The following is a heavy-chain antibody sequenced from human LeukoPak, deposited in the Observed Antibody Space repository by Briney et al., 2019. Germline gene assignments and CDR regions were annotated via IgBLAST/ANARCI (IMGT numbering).Heavy chain of an antibody. CDR2: IYPGDSDT. CDR3: ARGYYDSSGYFTWPFDY. J-gene: IGHJ4*02. CDR1: GYSFTSYW. V-gene: IGHV5-51*04. Sequence: GESLKISCKGSGYSFTSYWIGWVRQMPGKGLEWMGIIYPGDSDTRYSPSFQGQVTISADRPISTAYLQWSSLKASDTAMYYCARGYYDSSGYFTWPFDYWGQGTLVTVSS. D-gene: IGHD3-22*01.